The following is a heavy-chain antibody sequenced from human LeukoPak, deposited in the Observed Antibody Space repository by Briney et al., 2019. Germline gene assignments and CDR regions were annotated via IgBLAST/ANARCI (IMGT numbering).Heavy chain of an antibody. CDR1: GFTFSSYA. D-gene: IGHD2-21*01. CDR2: ISYDGSNK. Sequence: GGSLRLSCAASGFTFSSYAMHGVRQAPGKGLEWVAVISYDGSNKYYADSVKGRFTISRDNSKNTLYLQMNSLRAEDTAVYYCARDRFRMDVWGQGTTVTVSS. CDR3: ARDRFRMDV. J-gene: IGHJ6*02. V-gene: IGHV3-30-3*01.